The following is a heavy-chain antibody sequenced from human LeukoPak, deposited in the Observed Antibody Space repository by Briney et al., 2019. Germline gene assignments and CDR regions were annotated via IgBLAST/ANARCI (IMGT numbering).Heavy chain of an antibody. D-gene: IGHD3-3*01. CDR3: ARESGVQYDFWSGYYTKNIDY. CDR1: GGSISSYY. V-gene: IGHV4-4*07. CDR2: IYTSGST. Sequence: PSETLSLTCTVSGGSISSYYWSWIRQPAGKGLEWIGRIYTSGSTNYNPSLKSRVTMSVDTSKSQFSLKLSSVTAADTAVYYCARESGVQYDFWSGYYTKNIDYWGQGTLVTVSS. J-gene: IGHJ4*02.